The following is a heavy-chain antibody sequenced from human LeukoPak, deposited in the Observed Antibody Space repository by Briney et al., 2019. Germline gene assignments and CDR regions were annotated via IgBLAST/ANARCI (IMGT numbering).Heavy chain of an antibody. CDR2: IYPGDSDT. CDR1: GYSFTSYW. Sequence: GESLKISCKGSGYSFTSYWIAWVRQMPGKGLEWMGIIYPGDSDTRYSPSFQGQVTISVDKSISTAYLQWSSLKASDTAMYYCARQEYYYDSIGYHYPDYWGQGNLVTVSS. V-gene: IGHV5-51*01. J-gene: IGHJ4*02. CDR3: ARQEYYYDSIGYHYPDY. D-gene: IGHD3-22*01.